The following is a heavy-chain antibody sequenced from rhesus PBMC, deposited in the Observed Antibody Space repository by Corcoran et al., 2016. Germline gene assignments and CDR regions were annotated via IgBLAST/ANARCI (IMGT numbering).Heavy chain of an antibody. J-gene: IGHJ3*01. CDR2: IKRKADGETA. D-gene: IGHD5-36*02. V-gene: IGHV3-30*02. CDR1: GFTFSNSW. Sequence: EVQLVESGAGLVQPGGSLRLSCAASGFTFSNSWMSWVRQAPGKGLEWVARIKRKADGETADYAATVKGRFTISKDDSKNTLYLQMNSLKTEDTAVYYCTTDRVVNSYSYGFGAFDFWGQGLRVTVSS. CDR3: TTDRVVNSYSYGFGAFDF.